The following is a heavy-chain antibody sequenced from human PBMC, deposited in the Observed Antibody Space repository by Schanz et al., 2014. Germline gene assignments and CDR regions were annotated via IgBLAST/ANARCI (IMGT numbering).Heavy chain of an antibody. CDR2: IGYDGSEK. D-gene: IGHD2-2*01. Sequence: QGQLVESGGGVVQPGRSLRLSCAASGFTFSSYAMHWVRQAPGKGLEWVANIGYDGSEKYYVDSVKGRFTISRDNAKNSLFLQMNSLSAEDTAVYYCAKVAPAATYLDSWGLGTLVTVSS. J-gene: IGHJ4*02. CDR1: GFTFSSYA. CDR3: AKVAPAATYLDS. V-gene: IGHV3-33*03.